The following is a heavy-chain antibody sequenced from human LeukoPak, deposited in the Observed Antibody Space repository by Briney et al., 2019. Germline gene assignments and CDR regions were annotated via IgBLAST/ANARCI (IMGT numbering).Heavy chain of an antibody. CDR3: VRDGEGVAISVNYWFDP. CDR1: GFPFTRYD. CDR2: MNPNTGNT. V-gene: IGHV1-8*01. J-gene: IGHJ5*02. D-gene: IGHD3-10*01. Sequence: ASVKVSCKASGFPFTRYDINWVRQTSARGLEWMGWMNPNTGNTGYAQKFQGRVTMTRDTSTSTAYMELRDLRSEDTAVYYCVRDGEGVAISVNYWFDPWGQGTLVTVSS.